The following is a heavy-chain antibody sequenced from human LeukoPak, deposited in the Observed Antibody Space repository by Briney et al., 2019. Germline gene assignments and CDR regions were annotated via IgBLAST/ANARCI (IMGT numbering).Heavy chain of an antibody. J-gene: IGHJ4*02. D-gene: IGHD6-13*01. CDR2: IKTKTDGGTT. CDR3: TTFSAAAMDY. CDR1: GFTFSNVW. Sequence: PGGSLSLSCVASGFTFSNVWMSWVRQAPGKGLEWVGRIKTKTDGGTTDYAAPVKGRFTVSRDDSKSTLYLQMNSLKTEDTAVYYCTTFSAAAMDYWGQGTPVTVSS. V-gene: IGHV3-15*01.